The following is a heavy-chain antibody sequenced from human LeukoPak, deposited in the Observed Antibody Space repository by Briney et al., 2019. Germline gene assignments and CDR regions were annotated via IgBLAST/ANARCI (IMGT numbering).Heavy chain of an antibody. CDR2: IYHSGST. D-gene: IGHD3-10*01. CDR1: GGSISSGDYY. V-gene: IGHV4-30-2*01. Sequence: SQTLSLTCTVSGGSISSGDYYWSWIRQPPGKGLEWIGYIYHSGSTYYNPSLKSRVTISVDRSKNQFSLKLSSVTAADTAVYYCARDADFGDSIAFDIWGQGTMVTVSS. CDR3: ARDADFGDSIAFDI. J-gene: IGHJ3*02.